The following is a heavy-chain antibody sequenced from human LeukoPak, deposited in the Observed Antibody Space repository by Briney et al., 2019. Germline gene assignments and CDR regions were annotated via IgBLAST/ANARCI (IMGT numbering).Heavy chain of an antibody. CDR1: GFTFSGYS. CDR2: IRGDGNEI. J-gene: IGHJ4*02. V-gene: IGHV3-7*03. CDR3: ARDYGGTFEY. D-gene: IGHD4-23*01. Sequence: GGSLRLSCTASGFTFSGYSMNWIRQAPGKGLEWVANIRGDGNEIYYVESVKGRFTISRDNAKNSLYLQMNSLRADDTAVYYCARDYGGTFEYWGQGTLVTVSS.